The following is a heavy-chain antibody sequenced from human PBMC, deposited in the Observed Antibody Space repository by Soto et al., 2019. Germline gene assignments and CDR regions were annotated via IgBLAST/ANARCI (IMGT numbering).Heavy chain of an antibody. D-gene: IGHD2-2*02. J-gene: IGHJ4*02. CDR3: ARCPGGSCYSTDY. CDR1: GGTFSSYT. Sequence: QVQLVQSGAEVKKPGSSVKVSCKASGGTFSSYTISWVRQAPGQGLEWMGRIIPILGIANYAQKFQGRVTNTKDXXTSTAYMELSSLRSEDTAVYYCARCPGGSCYSTDYWGQGTLVTVSS. CDR2: IIPILGIA. V-gene: IGHV1-69*02.